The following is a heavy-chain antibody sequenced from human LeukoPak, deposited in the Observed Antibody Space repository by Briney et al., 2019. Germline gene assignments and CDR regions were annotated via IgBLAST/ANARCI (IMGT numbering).Heavy chain of an antibody. Sequence: ASVKVSCKASGYTFTSYGISWVRQAPGQGLEWMGWISAYIGNTNYAQKFQGRVTMTTDTSTGTAYLELRSLTSDDTAVYYCARELGFYFDNSGYYYFDSWGQGTPVTVSS. J-gene: IGHJ4*02. CDR2: ISAYIGNT. V-gene: IGHV1-18*01. CDR3: ARELGFYFDNSGYYYFDS. D-gene: IGHD3-22*01. CDR1: GYTFTSYG.